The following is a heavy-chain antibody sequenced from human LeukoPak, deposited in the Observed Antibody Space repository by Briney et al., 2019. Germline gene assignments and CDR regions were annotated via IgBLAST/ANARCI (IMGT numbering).Heavy chain of an antibody. D-gene: IGHD2/OR15-2a*01. CDR2: INSDGSWT. CDR3: VSFYETY. CDR1: GNYW. J-gene: IGHJ4*02. Sequence: GGSLRLSCAASGNYWMHWVRQVPGKGLVWVSHINSDGSWTSYADSVKGRFTISKDNTKNTVYLQMNSLRAEDTAVYYCVSFYETYWGRGTLVTVSS. V-gene: IGHV3-74*01.